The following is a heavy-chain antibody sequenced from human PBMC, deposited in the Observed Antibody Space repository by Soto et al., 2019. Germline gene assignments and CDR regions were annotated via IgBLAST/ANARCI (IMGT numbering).Heavy chain of an antibody. V-gene: IGHV3-11*06. CDR3: ARDVQQLASY. Sequence: GGSLRLSCAASGFTFSDYYMSWIRQAPGKGLEWVSYISGTSSYINYADSVKGRLTISRDNAKNSLYLQMNSLRAEDTAVYYCARDVQQLASYWGQGTLVTVSS. J-gene: IGHJ4*02. D-gene: IGHD6-13*01. CDR2: ISGTSSYI. CDR1: GFTFSDYY.